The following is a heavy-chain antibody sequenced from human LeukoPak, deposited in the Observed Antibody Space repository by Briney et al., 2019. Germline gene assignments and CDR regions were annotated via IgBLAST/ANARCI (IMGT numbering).Heavy chain of an antibody. V-gene: IGHV3-30-3*01. J-gene: IGHJ4*02. D-gene: IGHD1-1*01. CDR2: ISYDGSNT. CDR1: GFTFSSYA. Sequence: GGSLRLSCAASGFTFSSYAMTWVRQAPGKGLEWVSEISYDGSNTYYADSVKGRFTISRDNSKNTLYLQMNSLRAEDTAVYYCAKEGTGIHFDYWGQGTLVTVSS. CDR3: AKEGTGIHFDY.